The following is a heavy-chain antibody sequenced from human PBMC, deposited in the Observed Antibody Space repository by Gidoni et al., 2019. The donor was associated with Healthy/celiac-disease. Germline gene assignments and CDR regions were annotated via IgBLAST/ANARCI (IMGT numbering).Heavy chain of an antibody. D-gene: IGHD2-2*02. CDR3: ARERGYCSSTSCYNWFDY. CDR2: ISYDGINK. Sequence: QVQLVGSGGGVVQPGRSLRLSCAASGFTFSSSARHWVRQAPGKGLGWVAVISYDGINKYYADSVKGRFTISRDNSKNTLYLQMNSLRAEDTAVYYCARERGYCSSTSCYNWFDYWGQGTLVTVSS. CDR1: GFTFSSSA. J-gene: IGHJ4*02. V-gene: IGHV3-30-3*01.